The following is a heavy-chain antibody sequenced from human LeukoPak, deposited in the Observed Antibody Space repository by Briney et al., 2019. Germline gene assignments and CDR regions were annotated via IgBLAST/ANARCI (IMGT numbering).Heavy chain of an antibody. D-gene: IGHD3-3*01. Sequence: PSETLSLTCAVYGGSSSGYYWSWLRQPPGKGLEWIGEINHSGSTNNNPSLKSRVTISVHTSKNQFSLKLSSVTAADTAVYYCARFSIFGVVKYWGQGTLVTVSS. CDR3: ARFSIFGVVKY. CDR2: INHSGST. CDR1: GGSSSGYY. V-gene: IGHV4-34*01. J-gene: IGHJ4*02.